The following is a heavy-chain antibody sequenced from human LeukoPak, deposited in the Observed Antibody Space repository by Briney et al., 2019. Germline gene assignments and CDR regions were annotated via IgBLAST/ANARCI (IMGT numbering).Heavy chain of an antibody. Sequence: PGTSLRLSCAGSGFTFNTYSMHWVRQAPGKGLEWVAFTSYAGSNRDYADSVKGRFTISRDNAKNSLYLQMNSLRAEDTAVYYCASERKGSGYFDYWGQGTLVTVSS. V-gene: IGHV3-30*04. CDR2: TSYAGSNR. D-gene: IGHD3-10*01. CDR3: ASERKGSGYFDY. J-gene: IGHJ4*02. CDR1: GFTFNTYS.